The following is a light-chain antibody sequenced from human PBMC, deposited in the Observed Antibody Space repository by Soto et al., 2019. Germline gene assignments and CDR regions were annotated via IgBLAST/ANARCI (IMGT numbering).Light chain of an antibody. CDR3: QQYYSHVRT. V-gene: IGKV4-1*01. J-gene: IGKJ1*01. Sequence: DIVMTQSPDSLAVSLGERATINCKSSQSVLYSSNNKNYLAWYQQKPGQPPKLLIYWASTLESGVPDRFSGSGSGTDFTLTISSLQAEDVAVYYCQQYYSHVRTFGQGTKVEIK. CDR1: QSVLYSSNNKNY. CDR2: WAS.